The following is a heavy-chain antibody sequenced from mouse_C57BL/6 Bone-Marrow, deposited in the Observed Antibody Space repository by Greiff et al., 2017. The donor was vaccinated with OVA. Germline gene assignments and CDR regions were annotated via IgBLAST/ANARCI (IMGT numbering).Heavy chain of an antibody. D-gene: IGHD4-1*02. J-gene: IGHJ3*01. Sequence: EVQLMESGGDLVKPGGSLKLSCAASGFTFSSYGMSWVRQTPDKRLEWVATISSGGSYTYYPDSVKGRFTISRDNAKNTLYLQMSSLKSEDTAMYYCARRQLGGFAYWGQGTLVTVSA. V-gene: IGHV5-6*01. CDR2: ISSGGSYT. CDR1: GFTFSSYG. CDR3: ARRQLGGFAY.